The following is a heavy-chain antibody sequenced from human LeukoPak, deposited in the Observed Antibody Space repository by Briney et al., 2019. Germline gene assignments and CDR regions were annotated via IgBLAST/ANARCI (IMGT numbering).Heavy chain of an antibody. CDR1: GFIFDDYA. V-gene: IGHV3-74*01. CDR3: IRDFRSADL. J-gene: IGHJ5*02. Sequence: GRSLRLSCVASGFIFDDYAIHWVRQPPGKGLVWVSRIYVDGRTTNYADSVKGRFTISRDNAKNTVYLEMNSLSVEDTATYYCIRDFRSADLWGQGTLVTVTS. CDR2: IYVDGRTT.